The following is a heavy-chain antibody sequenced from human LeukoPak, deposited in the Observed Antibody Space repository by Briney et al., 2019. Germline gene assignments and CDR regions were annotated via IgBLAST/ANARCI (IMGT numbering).Heavy chain of an antibody. CDR1: GYTLTELS. CDR3: ATGGSVGRDPKDY. D-gene: IGHD1-26*01. Sequence: GASVKVSCKVSGYTLTELSMHWVRQAPGKGLEWMGGFDPEDGETIYAQKFQGRVTMTEDTSTDTAYIELSSLRSDDTAVYYCATGGSVGRDPKDYWGQGPLVAVSS. CDR2: FDPEDGET. J-gene: IGHJ4*02. V-gene: IGHV1-24*01.